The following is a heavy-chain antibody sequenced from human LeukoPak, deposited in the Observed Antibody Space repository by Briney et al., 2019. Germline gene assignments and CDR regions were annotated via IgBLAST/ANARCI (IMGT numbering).Heavy chain of an antibody. V-gene: IGHV3-48*01. J-gene: IGHJ5*02. D-gene: IGHD3-10*01. Sequence: GSLRLSCAASGFTFSSYSMNWVRQAPGKGLEWVSYISSASNTIYYADSVKGRFTISRDNAKNSLYLQMNSLRAEDTAMYYCARDGWFGDYNWFDPWGQGTLVTVSS. CDR2: ISSASNTI. CDR1: GFTFSSYS. CDR3: ARDGWFGDYNWFDP.